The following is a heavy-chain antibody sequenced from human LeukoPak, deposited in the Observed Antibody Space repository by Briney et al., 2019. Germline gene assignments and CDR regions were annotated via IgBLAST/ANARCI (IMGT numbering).Heavy chain of an antibody. CDR3: ARAPPSSGWYTGPFAAFDI. D-gene: IGHD6-19*01. J-gene: IGHJ3*02. CDR1: GGSISSYY. Sequence: PSETLPLTCTVSGGSISSYYWSWIRQPPGKGLEWIGYIYYSGSTNYNPSLKSRVTISVDTSKNQFSLKLSSVTAADTAVYYCARAPPSSGWYTGPFAAFDIWGQGTMVTVSS. V-gene: IGHV4-59*01. CDR2: IYYSGST.